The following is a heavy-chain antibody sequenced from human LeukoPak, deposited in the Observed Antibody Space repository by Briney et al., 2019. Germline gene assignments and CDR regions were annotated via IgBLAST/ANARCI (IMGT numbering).Heavy chain of an antibody. V-gene: IGHV4-39*01. CDR3: AKLTCSSTFCPLDY. D-gene: IGHD2-2*01. J-gene: IGHJ4*02. CDR1: GGSISSSSFF. Sequence: SETLPLTCTVSGGSISSSSFFWAWIRQPPGKGLEWIGTVSYSGTTYYSPSLKSRVTISVGTSKNQFSLRLTSVTAADTALYYCAKLTCSSTFCPLDYWGQGTLVTVSS. CDR2: VSYSGTT.